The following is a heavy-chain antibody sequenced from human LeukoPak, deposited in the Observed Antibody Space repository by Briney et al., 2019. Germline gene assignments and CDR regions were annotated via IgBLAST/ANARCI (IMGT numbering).Heavy chain of an antibody. CDR3: ARSTLIVVVPAAAFDY. CDR2: INHSGST. Sequence: SETLSLTCAVYGGSFSGYYWSWIRQPPGKGLEWIGEINHSGSTNYNPSLKSRVTISVDTSKNQFSLKLSSVTAADTAVYYCARSTLIVVVPAAAFDYWGQGTLVTVSS. CDR1: GGSFSGYY. V-gene: IGHV4-34*01. J-gene: IGHJ4*02. D-gene: IGHD2-2*01.